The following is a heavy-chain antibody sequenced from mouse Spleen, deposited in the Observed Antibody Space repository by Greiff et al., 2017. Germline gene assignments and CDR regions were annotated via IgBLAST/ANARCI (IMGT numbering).Heavy chain of an antibody. CDR3: TRSDYGILFAY. CDR2: IDPETGGT. J-gene: IGHJ3*01. V-gene: IGHV1-15*01. Sequence: VQLQQSGAELVRPGASVTLSCKASGYTFTDYEMHWVKQTPVHGLEWIGAIDPETGGTAYNQKFKGKAILTADKSSSTAYMELRSLTSEDSAVYYCTRSDYGILFAYWGQGTLVTVSA. D-gene: IGHD2-1*01. CDR1: GYTFTDYE.